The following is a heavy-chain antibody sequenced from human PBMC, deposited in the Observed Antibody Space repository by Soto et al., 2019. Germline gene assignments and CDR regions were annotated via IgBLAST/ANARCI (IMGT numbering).Heavy chain of an antibody. CDR2: ISGSSGNA. CDR1: GYTFTKYG. V-gene: IGHV1-18*01. CDR3: AREMAGRGGEYDY. J-gene: IGHJ4*02. Sequence: QVQLVQSGAEVKNPGASVKVSCKTSGYTFTKYGVGWVRRAPGQGLEWMGWISGSSGNANYAEKFQGRIKLTTDTSTSTAYIELRSLRSDATAVYYCAREMAGRGGEYDYWGQGTLVTVSS. D-gene: IGHD3-16*01.